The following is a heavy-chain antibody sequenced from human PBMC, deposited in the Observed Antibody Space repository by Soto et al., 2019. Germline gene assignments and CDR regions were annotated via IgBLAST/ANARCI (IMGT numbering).Heavy chain of an antibody. CDR1: GFTFSSYA. Sequence: EVQLLESGGGLVQPGGSLRLSCAASGFTFSSYAMSWVSQAPGKGLEWVSAISGSGGSTYYADSVKGRFTIYRDNSKKTQYRQMNSLKADDTAVYYCAKDQSKDQYWYFDLWGRFTLVTVSS. V-gene: IGHV3-23*01. CDR3: AKDQSKDQYWYFDL. CDR2: ISGSGGST. J-gene: IGHJ2*01.